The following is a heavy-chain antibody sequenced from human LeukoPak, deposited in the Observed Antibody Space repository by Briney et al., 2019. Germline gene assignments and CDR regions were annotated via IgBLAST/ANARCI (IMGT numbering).Heavy chain of an antibody. CDR1: GGSISSYY. V-gene: IGHV4-59*01. CDR2: IYYSGST. D-gene: IGHD2-2*01. Sequence: SETLSLTCTVSGGSISSYYWSWIRQPPGKGLEWIGYIYYSGSTNYNPSLKSRDTISVDTSKNQFSLKLSSVTAADTAVYYCARQDIVVVPSAFDPWGQGTLVTVSS. CDR3: ARQDIVVVPSAFDP. J-gene: IGHJ5*02.